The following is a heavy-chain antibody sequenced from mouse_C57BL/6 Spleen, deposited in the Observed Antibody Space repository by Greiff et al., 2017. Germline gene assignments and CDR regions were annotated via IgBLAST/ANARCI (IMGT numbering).Heavy chain of an antibody. CDR1: GYTFTSYW. CDR2: IDPSDSAT. D-gene: IGHD1-1*01. J-gene: IGHJ2*01. CDR3: ALYYNGSSLDY. V-gene: IGHV1-52*01. Sequence: VQLQQPGAELVRPGSSVQLSCKASGYTFTSYWMHWVKQRPIQGLEWIGNIDPSDSATHYNQKFKDKATLTVYKSSNTAYMQLSSLTSEDSAVYYCALYYNGSSLDYWGQGTTLAVSS.